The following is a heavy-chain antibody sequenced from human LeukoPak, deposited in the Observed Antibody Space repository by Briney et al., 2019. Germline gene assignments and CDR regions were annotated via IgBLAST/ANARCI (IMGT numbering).Heavy chain of an antibody. CDR3: ARVMAGSFDI. D-gene: IGHD3-10*01. CDR1: GLTVTTQY. CDR2: MYSGGRT. Sequence: GGSLRLSCAAAGLTVTTQYMSWVRQFPGKGLEWVSVMYSGGRTYYGDSVKVRFTISRDKSKNTLYLQMTSVRVEDTAIYYCARVMAGSFDIWGQGTLVTVSS. V-gene: IGHV3-53*01. J-gene: IGHJ3*02.